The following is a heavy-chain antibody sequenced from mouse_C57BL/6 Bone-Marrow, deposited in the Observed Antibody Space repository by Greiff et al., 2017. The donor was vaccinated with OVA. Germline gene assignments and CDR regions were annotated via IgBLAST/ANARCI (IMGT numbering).Heavy chain of an antibody. D-gene: IGHD2-4*01. CDR3: ARHGVYDDDAAY. CDR1: GFTFSSYG. V-gene: IGHV5-6*01. J-gene: IGHJ3*01. Sequence: EVQLVESGGDLVKPGGSLKLSCAASGFTFSSYGMSWVRQTPDKRLEWVATISSGGSYTYYPDRVKGRFTISRDNAKDPLYLQMSSLKSEDTAMYYCARHGVYDDDAAYWGQGTLVTVSA. CDR2: ISSGGSYT.